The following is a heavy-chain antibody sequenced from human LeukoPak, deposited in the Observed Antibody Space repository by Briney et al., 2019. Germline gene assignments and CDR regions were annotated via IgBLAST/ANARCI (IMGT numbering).Heavy chain of an antibody. CDR2: INPNSGGT. CDR1: GYTFTGYY. D-gene: IGHD3-22*01. V-gene: IGHV1-2*06. J-gene: IGHJ3*02. CDR3: ARLDSSGYTDAFDI. Sequence: GASVKVSCKASGYTFTGYYMHWVRQAPGQGLEWMGRINPNSGGTNYAQKFQGRVTMTRDTSISTAYMELSRLRSDDTAVYYCARLDSSGYTDAFDIWGQGTMVTVSS.